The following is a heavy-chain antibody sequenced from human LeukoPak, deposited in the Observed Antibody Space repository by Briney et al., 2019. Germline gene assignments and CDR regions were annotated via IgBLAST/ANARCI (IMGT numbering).Heavy chain of an antibody. CDR1: GFSSSNHG. CDR3: ARDRCSRSFGPMDY. CDR2: IWNDGNND. V-gene: IGHV3-33*01. Sequence: PGRSLRLSCAPSGFSSSNHGMHWVRQAPGKGLEWVAVIWNDGNNDYHADSVKGRFTISRDNSKNTLFLQMNSLRAEDTAIYYCARDRCSRSFGPMDYWGRGTLVTVSS. D-gene: IGHD2-2*01. J-gene: IGHJ4*02.